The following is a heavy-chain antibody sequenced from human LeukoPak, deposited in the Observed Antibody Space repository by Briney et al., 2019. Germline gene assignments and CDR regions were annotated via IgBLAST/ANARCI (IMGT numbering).Heavy chain of an antibody. CDR2: VYSTGTT. CDR3: ARRLAVTRDYFDP. V-gene: IGHV4-61*09. D-gene: IGHD4-17*01. J-gene: IGHJ5*02. Sequence: KSSETLSLTCVVSGASVGSGAYYWSWIRQPAGEGLQWIGHVYSTGTTNYNPSLGSRVSISLDTSKKQFSLEMTSVTAADTAVYYCARRLAVTRDYFDPWGQGILVTVSS. CDR1: GASVGSGAYY.